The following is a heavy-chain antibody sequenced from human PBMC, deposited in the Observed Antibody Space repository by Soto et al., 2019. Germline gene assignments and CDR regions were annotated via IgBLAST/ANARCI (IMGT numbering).Heavy chain of an antibody. Sequence: SQTLSLTCAISGDSVSSNTAAWNWIRQSPSRGLEWLGRTYYRSKWYNDYAVSVKSRITITPDTSKNQFSLKLNSVTPADTAVYYCARQERFWDRGVDVWGKGTTVTVSS. CDR1: GDSVSSNTAA. J-gene: IGHJ6*04. V-gene: IGHV6-1*01. D-gene: IGHD3-3*01. CDR2: TYYRSKWYN. CDR3: ARQERFWDRGVDV.